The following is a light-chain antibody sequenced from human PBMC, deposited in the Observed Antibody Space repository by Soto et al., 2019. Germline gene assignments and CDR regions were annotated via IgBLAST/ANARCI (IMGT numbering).Light chain of an antibody. CDR1: QSITTH. CDR3: QQRSNWRIT. Sequence: IVMTQSPGTLSLSAGDRATLSCRASQSITTHLAWYQQRPGQAPRLLIYHSSNRATGIPARFSGSGSGTDFTLTISSLEPEDFAVYYCQQRSNWRITFGQGTRLEIK. V-gene: IGKV3-11*01. CDR2: HSS. J-gene: IGKJ5*01.